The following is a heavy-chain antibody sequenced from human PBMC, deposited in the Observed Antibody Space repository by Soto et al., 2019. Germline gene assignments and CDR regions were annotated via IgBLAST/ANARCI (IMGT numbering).Heavy chain of an antibody. D-gene: IGHD4-17*01. CDR3: ARRYGASFDY. CDR2: IYYSGDT. J-gene: IGHJ4*02. CDR1: GGSISIENYY. Sequence: SETLSLTCLVSGGSISIENYYWSWIRQPPGKRLEWIGYIYYSGDTYYSPSLKSRVTISVDTSKNQFSLKLSSVTAADTAVYYCARRYGASFDYWGPGTLVTVSS. V-gene: IGHV4-30-4*02.